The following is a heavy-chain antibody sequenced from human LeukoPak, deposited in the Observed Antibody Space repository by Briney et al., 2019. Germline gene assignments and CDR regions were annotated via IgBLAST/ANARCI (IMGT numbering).Heavy chain of an antibody. Sequence: GGSLRLSCAASGFIFSSYSMNWVRRAPGKGLEWVSAMYTGGTTYYADSVTGRFTVSRDTSRNTLFLHMDSLRAEDTAVYYCAKDEVTSGGGLASWGQGTLVIVSS. CDR3: AKDEVTSGGGLAS. CDR2: MYTGGTT. D-gene: IGHD2-21*02. J-gene: IGHJ5*01. CDR1: GFIFSSYS. V-gene: IGHV3-53*01.